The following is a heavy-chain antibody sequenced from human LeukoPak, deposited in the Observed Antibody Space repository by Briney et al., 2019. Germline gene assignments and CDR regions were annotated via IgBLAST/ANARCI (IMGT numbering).Heavy chain of an antibody. D-gene: IGHD3-3*02. J-gene: IGHJ6*03. CDR2: IYYSGST. CDR1: GGSISSSSYY. V-gene: IGHV4-39*07. CDR3: ARAFYPGYYSYMAV. Sequence: SETLSLTCTVSGGSISSSSYYWGWIRQPPGKGLEWIGNIYYSGSTYYNPSLKSRVTISLDTSKNQFSLKLNSVTAADTAVYYCARAFYPGYYSYMAVWGKGTTVTVSS.